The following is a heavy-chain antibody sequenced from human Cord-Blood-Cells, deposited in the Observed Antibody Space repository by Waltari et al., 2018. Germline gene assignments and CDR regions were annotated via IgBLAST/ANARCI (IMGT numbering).Heavy chain of an antibody. D-gene: IGHD3-3*01. CDR1: GYSISSGSY. CDR3: ARGGFWSGHSQSDFDY. J-gene: IGHJ4*02. V-gene: IGHV4-38-2*01. Sequence: QVQLQESGPGLVKPSETLSLTCAVSGYSISSGSYWGWIRQPPGKGLEWIGSIYHSGSTYYHPSLKSRVTISVDTSKNQFSLKLSSVTAADTAVYYCARGGFWSGHSQSDFDYWGQGTLVTVSS. CDR2: IYHSGST.